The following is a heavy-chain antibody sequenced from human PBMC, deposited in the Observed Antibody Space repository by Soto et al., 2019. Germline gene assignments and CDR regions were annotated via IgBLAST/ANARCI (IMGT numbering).Heavy chain of an antibody. D-gene: IGHD6-13*01. CDR2: INHSGST. Sequence: SETLSLTCAVYGGSFSGYYWSWIRQPPGKGLEWIGEINHSGSTNYNPSLKSRVTISVDTSKNQFSLKLSSVTAADTAVYYCARVYSSSWYRAGWFDPWGQGTLVTVST. CDR3: ARVYSSSWYRAGWFDP. J-gene: IGHJ5*02. V-gene: IGHV4-34*01. CDR1: GGSFSGYY.